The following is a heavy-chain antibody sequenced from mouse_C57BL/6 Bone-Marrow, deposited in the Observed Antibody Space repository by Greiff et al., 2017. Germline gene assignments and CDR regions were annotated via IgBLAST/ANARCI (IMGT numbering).Heavy chain of an antibody. CDR3: ANGAPYGWYFDV. CDR1: GYSFTGYY. CDR2: INPSTGGT. D-gene: IGHD1-1*02. V-gene: IGHV1-42*01. J-gene: IGHJ1*03. Sequence: EVQLQQSGPELVKPGASVKISCKASGYSFTGYYMNWVKQSPEKSLEWIGEINPSTGGTTYNQKFKAKATLTVDKSSSTAYMQLKSLTSEDSAVYYCANGAPYGWYFDVWGTGTTVTVSS.